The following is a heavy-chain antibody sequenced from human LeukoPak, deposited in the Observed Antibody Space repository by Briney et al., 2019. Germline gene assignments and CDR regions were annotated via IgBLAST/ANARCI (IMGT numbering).Heavy chain of an antibody. CDR1: GFRFSTYG. V-gene: IGHV3-30*18. CDR3: GKGPGYSVYDNLPHH. Sequence: GGSLRLSCAASGFRFSTYGMHWVRQAPGEGLEWVAVISDDGIKIYYGDSVKGRFTISRDNSKNTLNLQMDSLRADDTAVYYCGKGPGYSVYDNLPHHWGQGTMVTVSS. CDR2: ISDDGIKI. D-gene: IGHD5/OR15-5a*01. J-gene: IGHJ3*01.